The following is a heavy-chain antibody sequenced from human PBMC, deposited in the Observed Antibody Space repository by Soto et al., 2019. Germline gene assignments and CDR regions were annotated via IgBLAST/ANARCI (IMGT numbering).Heavy chain of an antibody. CDR1: GDTFSFYT. Sequence: QVQLVQSGAELKKPGSSVKVSCKASGDTFSFYTINWVRQAPGLGLEWMGRVNPILSMSNYAQKFQGRVTMTADKSTSTAYMDLGSLRSEDTAFYYCATSYGSGYRAFDYWGQGALVTVSS. V-gene: IGHV1-69*02. J-gene: IGHJ4*02. D-gene: IGHD3-10*01. CDR3: ATSYGSGYRAFDY. CDR2: VNPILSMS.